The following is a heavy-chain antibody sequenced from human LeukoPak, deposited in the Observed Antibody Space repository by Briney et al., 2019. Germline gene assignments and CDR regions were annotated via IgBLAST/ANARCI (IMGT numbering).Heavy chain of an antibody. J-gene: IGHJ4*02. CDR2: LYSDGST. Sequence: GGTLRLSCAASGFTFSNYGMNWVRQAPGKGLEWISVLYSDGSTYYADSVKGRFTISRDYSKNTLFLQMNSLRVEDTAVYYCARADWGYDLDYWGQGTLVTVSS. V-gene: IGHV3-53*01. CDR1: GFTFSNYG. CDR3: ARADWGYDLDY. D-gene: IGHD7-27*01.